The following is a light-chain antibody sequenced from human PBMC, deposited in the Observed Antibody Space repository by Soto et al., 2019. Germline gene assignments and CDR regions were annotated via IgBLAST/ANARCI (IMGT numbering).Light chain of an antibody. CDR3: QSYDNSLSNYV. CDR1: SSNVGAGYD. J-gene: IGLJ1*01. CDR2: GNY. V-gene: IGLV1-40*01. Sequence: QSVLTQPPSVSGAPGQRVTISCTGSSSNVGAGYDVHWYQQLPGTARKLLIYGNYNRPSGVPDRFSGSKSGTSASLAITGLQAEDEVDYYCQSYDNSLSNYVFGTGTKLTVL.